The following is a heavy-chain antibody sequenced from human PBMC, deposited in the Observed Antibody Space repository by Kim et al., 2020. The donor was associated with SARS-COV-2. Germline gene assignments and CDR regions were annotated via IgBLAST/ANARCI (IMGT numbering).Heavy chain of an antibody. CDR2: ISSSSTYR. J-gene: IGHJ6*02. CDR1: GFTFSSYS. Sequence: GGSLRLSCEGSGFTFSSYSMNWVRQVPGKGLEWVSFISSSSTYRYYADSVQGRFTISRDIAKRSVFLHMSSLRADDTGIYYCVREADGYCTDDGCHKRAGWHFGLDLWGRGTTVTVS. V-gene: IGHV3-21*01. CDR3: VREADGYCTDDGCHKRAGWHFGLDL. D-gene: IGHD2-8*02.